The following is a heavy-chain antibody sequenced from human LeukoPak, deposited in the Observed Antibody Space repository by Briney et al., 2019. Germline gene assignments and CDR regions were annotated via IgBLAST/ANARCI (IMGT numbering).Heavy chain of an antibody. CDR2: TYYRSKWYN. V-gene: IGHV6-1*01. CDR1: GDSVSSNSAA. D-gene: IGHD6-19*01. CDR3: ARVLAVASTGYYYGMDV. Sequence: SQTLSLTCAISGDSVSSNSAAWNWIRQSPSRGLEWLGRTYYRSKWYNDYAVSVKSRITINPDTSKDQFSLQLNSVTPEDTAVYYCARVLAVASTGYYYGMDVWGQGTTVTVSS. J-gene: IGHJ6*02.